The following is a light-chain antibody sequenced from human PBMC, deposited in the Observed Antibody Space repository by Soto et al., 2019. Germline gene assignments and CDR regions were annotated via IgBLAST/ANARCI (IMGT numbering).Light chain of an antibody. J-gene: IGKJ3*01. CDR2: WAS. CDR3: QQYYSTPFT. Sequence: DIVMTQSPDSLAVSLGERATINCKSSQSVLYSSNNKNYLAWYQQKPGQPPKLLIYWASTREPGVPDRFSGSGSGTDFNLTISSLQAEDVAVYYCQQYYSTPFTFGPGTKVDIK. V-gene: IGKV4-1*01. CDR1: QSVLYSSNNKNY.